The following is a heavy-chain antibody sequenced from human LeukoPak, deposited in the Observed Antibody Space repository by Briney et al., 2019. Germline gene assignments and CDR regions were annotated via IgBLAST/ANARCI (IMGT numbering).Heavy chain of an antibody. J-gene: IGHJ4*02. Sequence: GGSLRLSCAASGFTFSSYGMHWVRQAPGNGLEWVAVISYDGSNKYYADSVKGRFTISRDNSKNTLYLQMNSLRAEDTAVYYCAKLIAAAALSFDYWGQGTLVTVSS. CDR2: ISYDGSNK. CDR3: AKLIAAAALSFDY. CDR1: GFTFSSYG. D-gene: IGHD6-13*01. V-gene: IGHV3-30*18.